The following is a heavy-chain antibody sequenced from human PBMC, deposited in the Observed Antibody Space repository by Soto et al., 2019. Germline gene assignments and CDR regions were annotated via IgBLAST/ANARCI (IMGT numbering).Heavy chain of an antibody. CDR3: ARGKYDFWSGYYFDY. J-gene: IGHJ4*02. CDR2: IYYSGST. Sequence: SETLSLTCTVSGGSISSGDYYWSWIRQPPGKGLEWIGYIYYSGSTYYNPSLKSRVTISVDTSKNQFSLKLSSVTAADTAVYYCARGKYDFWSGYYFDYWGQGTLVT. CDR1: GGSISSGDYY. V-gene: IGHV4-30-4*01. D-gene: IGHD3-3*01.